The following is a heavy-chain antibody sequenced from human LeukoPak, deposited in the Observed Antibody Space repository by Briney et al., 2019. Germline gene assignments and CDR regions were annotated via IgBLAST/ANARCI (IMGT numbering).Heavy chain of an antibody. CDR3: ARAWGAAAGAFDI. D-gene: IGHD6-13*01. CDR1: GGSISSGGYY. CDR2: INHSGST. Sequence: SETLSLTCTVSGGSISSGGYYWSWIRQPPGKGLEWIGEINHSGSTNYNPSLKSRVTISVDTSKNQFSLKLSSVTAADTAVYYCARAWGAAAGAFDIWGQGTMVTVSS. J-gene: IGHJ3*02. V-gene: IGHV4-39*07.